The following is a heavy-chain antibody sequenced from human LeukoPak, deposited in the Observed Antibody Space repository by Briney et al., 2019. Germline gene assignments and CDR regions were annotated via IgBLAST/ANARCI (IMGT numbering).Heavy chain of an antibody. CDR3: AKDYDFWSGQGVFDY. D-gene: IGHD3-3*01. CDR1: GFTFSSYG. CDR2: IWYDGSNK. Sequence: GGSLRLSCAASGFTFSSYGMHWVRQAPGKGLEWVAVIWYDGSNKYYADSVKGRFTISRDNSKNTLYLQMNSLRAEDTAVYYCAKDYDFWSGQGVFDYWGQGTLVTVSS. V-gene: IGHV3-33*06. J-gene: IGHJ4*02.